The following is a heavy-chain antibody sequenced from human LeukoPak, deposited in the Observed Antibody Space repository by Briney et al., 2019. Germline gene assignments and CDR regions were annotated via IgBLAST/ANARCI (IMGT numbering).Heavy chain of an antibody. J-gene: IGHJ4*02. D-gene: IGHD3-10*01. CDR3: AKAQGSLLWLGELSLAY. V-gene: IGHV3-9*03. CDR2: ISWSSGSI. Sequence: GSSLRLSCAPSGLTLDDYAVHWGRHARGEGLEWVSGISWSSGSISYADCVEGRFHISRDNDKYPLYLQMNSLRTEDMAIYYCAKAQGSLLWLGELSLAYWGQGTLVTVSS. CDR1: GLTLDDYA.